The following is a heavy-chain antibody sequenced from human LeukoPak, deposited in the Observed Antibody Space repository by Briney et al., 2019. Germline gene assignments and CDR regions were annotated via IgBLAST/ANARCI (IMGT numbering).Heavy chain of an antibody. CDR3: ARLEYLFGSGSYSPHNWFAP. J-gene: IGHJ5*02. D-gene: IGHD3-10*01. V-gene: IGHV4-34*01. CDR2: VNHSGSA. Sequence: PSETLSLTCAVHGGSFSGYYWTWIRQPPGKGLEWIGEVNHSGSAKYNPSLKSRVTISIDTPNQRVSLRLTSVTAADTAVYYCARLEYLFGSGSYSPHNWFAPWGQGTLVTVSS. CDR1: GGSFSGYY.